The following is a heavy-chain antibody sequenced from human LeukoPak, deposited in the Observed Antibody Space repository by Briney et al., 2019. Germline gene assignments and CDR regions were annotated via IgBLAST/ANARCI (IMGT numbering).Heavy chain of an antibody. CDR2: INHSGST. CDR1: GGSFSGYY. J-gene: IGHJ5*02. V-gene: IGHV4-34*01. D-gene: IGHD6-13*01. CDR3: ARDASGQQLGNWFDP. Sequence: SETLSLTYTVYGGSFSGYYWSWIRQPPGQGLEWVGEINHSGSTNYNPSLKSRVTISVDTSKNQFSLRLTSVTAADTAVYYCARDASGQQLGNWFDPWGQGTLVTVSS.